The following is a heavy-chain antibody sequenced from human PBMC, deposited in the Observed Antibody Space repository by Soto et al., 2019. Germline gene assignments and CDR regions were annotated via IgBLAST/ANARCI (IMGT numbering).Heavy chain of an antibody. Sequence: QVPLVESGGGVVQPGRSLRLSCAASGFTFSSYAMHWVRQAPGKGLEWVAVISYDGSNKYYADSVKGRFTISRDNSKNTLYLQMNSLRLEDTAVYYCARPLWRDDYNCGYFDIWGRGTLVTVSS. V-gene: IGHV3-30-3*01. J-gene: IGHJ2*01. D-gene: IGHD4-4*01. CDR1: GFTFSSYA. CDR2: ISYDGSNK. CDR3: ARPLWRDDYNCGYFDI.